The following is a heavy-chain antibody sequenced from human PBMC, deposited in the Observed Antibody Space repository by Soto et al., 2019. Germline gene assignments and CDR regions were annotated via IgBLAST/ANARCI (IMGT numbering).Heavy chain of an antibody. D-gene: IGHD3-22*01. J-gene: IGHJ1*01. CDR1: GFTFSSYA. V-gene: IGHV3-23*01. CDR2: ISGSGGST. Sequence: GGSLRLSCAASGFTFSSYAMSWVRQAPGKGLEWVSAISGSGGSTYYADSVKGRFTISRDNYKNTLYLQMKSLRDEDTAVYYCAKDGVTMIVVVITEYFQHWGQGTLVTVSS. CDR3: AKDGVTMIVVVITEYFQH.